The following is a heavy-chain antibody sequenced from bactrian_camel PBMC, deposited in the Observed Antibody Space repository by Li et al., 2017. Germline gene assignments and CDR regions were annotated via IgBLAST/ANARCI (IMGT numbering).Heavy chain of an antibody. Sequence: LVESGGGLVQPGGSLRLSCAASGFTFSVSDMTWVRQAPGKGLEWVAVINGERGHAYYADSVKGRFAISRDNAKNTVYLQLNSLTTEDTAMYYCTNHNAGFEYWGQGTQVTVS. CDR1: GFTFSVSD. V-gene: IGHV3S40*01. CDR2: INGERGHA. J-gene: IGHJ4*01. CDR3: TNHNAGFEY. D-gene: IGHD5*01.